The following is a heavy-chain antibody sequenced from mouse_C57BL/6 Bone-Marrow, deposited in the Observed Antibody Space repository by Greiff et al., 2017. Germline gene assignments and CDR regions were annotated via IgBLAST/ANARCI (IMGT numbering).Heavy chain of an antibody. V-gene: IGHV1-54*01. CDR3: ARYDYDRWYFDV. J-gene: IGHJ1*03. Sequence: QVQLKQSGAELVRPGTSVKVSCKASGYAFTNYLIEWVKQRPGQGLEWIGVINPGSGGTNYNEKFKGKATLTADKSSSTAYMQLSSLTSEDSAVYFCARYDYDRWYFDVWGTGTTVTVSA. D-gene: IGHD2-4*01. CDR2: INPGSGGT. CDR1: GYAFTNYL.